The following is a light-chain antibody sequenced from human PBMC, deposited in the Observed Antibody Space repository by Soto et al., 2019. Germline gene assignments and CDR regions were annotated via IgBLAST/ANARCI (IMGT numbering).Light chain of an antibody. Sequence: EIVLTRSPATLSLSPGERATLYCSASQSVSSYLAWYQQAPGQAHRLIFYGASTGATGLPARFSGSGSGTEFTLTINSLQAEDCAVYYCQQYYNWPRTCGQGTRLE. J-gene: IGKJ5*01. CDR3: QQYYNWPRT. CDR2: GAS. CDR1: QSVSSY. V-gene: IGKV3-15*01.